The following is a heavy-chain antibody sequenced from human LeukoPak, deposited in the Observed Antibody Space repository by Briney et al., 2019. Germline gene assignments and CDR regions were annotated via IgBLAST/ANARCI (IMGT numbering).Heavy chain of an antibody. D-gene: IGHD3-9*01. CDR3: ARVSGRGYYDILTGYRDNWFDP. Sequence: SETLSLTCAVSGGSISSGGYSWSWIRQPPGKGLEWIGYIYHRGSTYYNPSLKSRVTISVDRSKNQFSLKLSSVTAADTAVYYCARVSGRGYYDILTGYRDNWFDPWGQGTLVTVSS. CDR1: GGSISSGGYS. J-gene: IGHJ5*02. V-gene: IGHV4-30-2*01. CDR2: IYHRGST.